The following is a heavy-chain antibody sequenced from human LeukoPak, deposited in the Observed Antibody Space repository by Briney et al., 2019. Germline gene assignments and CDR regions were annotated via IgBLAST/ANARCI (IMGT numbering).Heavy chain of an antibody. Sequence: ASVKVSCKASGYTFTGYYMHWVRQAPGQGLEWMGWINPNSGGTNYAQKFQGRVTMTRDTSISTAYMELSRLRSDDTAVYYCARGGECCSGGSRSYYYYYMDVWGKGTTVTISS. CDR3: ARGGECCSGGSRSYYYYYMDV. V-gene: IGHV1-2*02. CDR1: GYTFTGYY. CDR2: INPNSGGT. J-gene: IGHJ6*03. D-gene: IGHD2-15*01.